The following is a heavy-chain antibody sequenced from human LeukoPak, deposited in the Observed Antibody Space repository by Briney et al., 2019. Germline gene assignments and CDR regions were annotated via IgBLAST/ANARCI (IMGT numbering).Heavy chain of an antibody. Sequence: ASVKVSCKASGYTFSGTGWYLYWLRQAPGQGLECMGWIYPNNGATAYAQKFQGRVAMTRDTSITTAYMELSKLRPDDTAVYYCARDGPAQMVDFDYWGQGTLVTVSS. D-gene: IGHD3-10*01. CDR1: GYTFSGTGWY. V-gene: IGHV1-2*02. CDR3: ARDGPAQMVDFDY. J-gene: IGHJ4*02. CDR2: IYPNNGAT.